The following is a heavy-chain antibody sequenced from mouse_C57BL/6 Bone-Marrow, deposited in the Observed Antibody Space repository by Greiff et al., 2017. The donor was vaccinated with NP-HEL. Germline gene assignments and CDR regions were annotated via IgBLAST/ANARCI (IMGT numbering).Heavy chain of an antibody. CDR1: GFTFSDYG. V-gene: IGHV5-15*01. CDR2: ISNLAYSI. J-gene: IGHJ1*03. Sequence: EVQGVESGGGLVQPGGSLKLSCAASGFTFSDYGMAWVRQAPRKGPEWVAFISNLAYSIYYADTVTGRFTISRENAKNTLYLEMSSLRSEDTAMYYCARLDVWGTGTTVTVSS. CDR3: ARLDV.